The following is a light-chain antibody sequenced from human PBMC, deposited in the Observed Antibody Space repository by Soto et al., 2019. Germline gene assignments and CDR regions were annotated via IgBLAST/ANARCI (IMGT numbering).Light chain of an antibody. CDR2: GTS. V-gene: IGKV3-20*01. J-gene: IGKJ1*01. CDR1: QIVGTLY. Sequence: IVLTHSPGTLSLAPGDRATLSCRACQIVGTLYLAWYQQKPGQAPRLLISGTSTRATGIPDTFSGSASCQDFTLTIGRLEPEDFGVYHCQHYGTSPRTVGHRTQADIK. CDR3: QHYGTSPRT.